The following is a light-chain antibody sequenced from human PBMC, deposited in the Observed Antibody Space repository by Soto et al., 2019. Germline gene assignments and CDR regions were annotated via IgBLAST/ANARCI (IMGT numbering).Light chain of an antibody. CDR2: SHN. CDR1: SSNIGSNT. J-gene: IGLJ3*02. V-gene: IGLV1-44*01. Sequence: QSVLTQPPSASGTPGQRVTISCSGSSSNIGSNTVNWYQQLPGTAPKLLIYSHNQRPSGVPDRFSGSKSGTSASLAIGGLQSEDEADYYCAAWDASLNGWVFGGGTKVTVL. CDR3: AAWDASLNGWV.